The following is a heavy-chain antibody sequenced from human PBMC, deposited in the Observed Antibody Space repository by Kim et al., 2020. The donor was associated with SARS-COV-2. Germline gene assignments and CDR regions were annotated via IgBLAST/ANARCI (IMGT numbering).Heavy chain of an antibody. V-gene: IGHV3-23*01. Sequence: VKGRFTISRDNSKNTLYLQMNSLRAEDTAVYYCAKVPYLRGVYEGVWFDPWGQGTLVTVSS. J-gene: IGHJ5*02. D-gene: IGHD3-16*01. CDR3: AKVPYLRGVYEGVWFDP.